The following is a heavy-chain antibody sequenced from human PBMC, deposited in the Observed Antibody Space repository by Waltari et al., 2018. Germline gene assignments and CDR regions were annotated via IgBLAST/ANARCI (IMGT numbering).Heavy chain of an antibody. CDR2: IKQDGSEK. V-gene: IGHV3-7*01. CDR3: ARERTGTSYYYYYMDV. Sequence: EVQLVESGGGLVQPGGSLRLSCAASGFTFSSYWMSWVRQAPGKGLEWVANIKQDGSEKYYVDAVKGRFTISRDNAKNSLYRQMNSLRAEDTAVYYCARERTGTSYYYYYMDVWGKGTTVTVSS. D-gene: IGHD1-1*01. J-gene: IGHJ6*03. CDR1: GFTFSSYW.